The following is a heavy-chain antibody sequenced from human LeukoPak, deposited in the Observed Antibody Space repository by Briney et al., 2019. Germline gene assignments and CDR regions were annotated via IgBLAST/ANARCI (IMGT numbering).Heavy chain of an antibody. CDR1: GYTFTVYY. D-gene: IGHD2-21*01. V-gene: IGHV1-2*02. Sequence: GASVKVSCKASGYTFTVYYMHWARQAPGQGLEWMGWINPYSGATNYAQKFQGRVTMTRDTSISTAYMDLSSLKADDTAVYYCARAHIGNDLFIDYWGQGTLVTVSS. CDR2: INPYSGAT. J-gene: IGHJ4*02. CDR3: ARAHIGNDLFIDY.